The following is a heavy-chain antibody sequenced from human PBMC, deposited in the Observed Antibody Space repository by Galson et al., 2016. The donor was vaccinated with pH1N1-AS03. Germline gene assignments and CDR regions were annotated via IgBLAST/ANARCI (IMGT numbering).Heavy chain of an antibody. D-gene: IGHD6-19*01. J-gene: IGHJ1*01. CDR3: AREQKGTRGWYTVDI. CDR1: GFTFSDYA. V-gene: IGHV3-23*01. Sequence: SLRLSCAASGFTFSDYAMSWVRQAPGKGLEWVSAISGSRDRIYYIDAVKGRSTTSRDNFKNILYLQMNSLRAEDTAVYFCAREQKGTRGWYTVDIWGQGTVVTVS. CDR2: ISGSRDRI.